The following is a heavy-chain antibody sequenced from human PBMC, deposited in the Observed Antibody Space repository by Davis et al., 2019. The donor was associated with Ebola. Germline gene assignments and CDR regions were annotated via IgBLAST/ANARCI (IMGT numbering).Heavy chain of an antibody. CDR2: IYAGGSDT. J-gene: IGHJ3*02. Sequence: GESLKISCKGSGYSFNTYWIGWVRQMPGKGLEWMGLIYAGGSDTRYSPSFQGQVTISADKSISTAYLQWSSLKASDTAMYYCGTVYSGSYYAFDIWGQGTMVTVSS. CDR3: GTVYSGSYYAFDI. CDR1: GYSFNTYW. V-gene: IGHV5-51*01. D-gene: IGHD1-26*01.